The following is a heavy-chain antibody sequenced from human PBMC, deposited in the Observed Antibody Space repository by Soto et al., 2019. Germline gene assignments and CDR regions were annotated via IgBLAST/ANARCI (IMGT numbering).Heavy chain of an antibody. J-gene: IGHJ6*02. CDR3: ARERTDYYGSGSYYRSRGDGMDV. D-gene: IGHD3-10*01. V-gene: IGHV3-30-3*01. CDR2: ISYDGSNK. CDR1: GFTFSSYA. Sequence: GGSLRLSCAASGFTFSSYAMHWVRQAPGKGLEWVAVISYDGSNKYYADSVKGRFTISRDNSKNTLYLQMNSLRAEDTAVYYCARERTDYYGSGSYYRSRGDGMDVWGQGTTVTVSS.